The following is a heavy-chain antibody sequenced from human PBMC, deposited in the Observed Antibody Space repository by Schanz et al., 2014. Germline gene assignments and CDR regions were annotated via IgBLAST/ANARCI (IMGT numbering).Heavy chain of an antibody. CDR1: RSTFSSYT. V-gene: IGHV1-69*02. CDR3: ARGTMPGTFDI. J-gene: IGHJ3*02. CDR2: FIPILDVG. D-gene: IGHD2-2*01. Sequence: QVQLVQSGAEVERPGSSVKVSCKASRSTFSSYTISWVRQARGQGLEWVGRFIPILDVGNYAQQFQGRVTFTADKSTSTAYMELSSLRYEDTALYYCARGTMPGTFDIWGQGTMVTVSS.